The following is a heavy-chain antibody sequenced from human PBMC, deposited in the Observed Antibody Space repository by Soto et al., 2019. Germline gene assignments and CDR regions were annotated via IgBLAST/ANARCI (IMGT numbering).Heavy chain of an antibody. CDR3: ARDDYGIYPY. Sequence: SVKVSCKASGYAITAYYIHWVRQAPGQGLEWMGWVDPRTGGAIYAQKFQDRVTMTRDTSISTVYMDLSGLRSDDTALYYCARDDYGIYPYWGQGTLVTVSS. CDR2: VDPRTGGA. J-gene: IGHJ4*02. CDR1: GYAITAYY. D-gene: IGHD1-26*01. V-gene: IGHV1-2*02.